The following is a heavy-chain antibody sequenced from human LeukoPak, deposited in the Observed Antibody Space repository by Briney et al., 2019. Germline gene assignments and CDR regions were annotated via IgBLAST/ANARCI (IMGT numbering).Heavy chain of an antibody. J-gene: IGHJ6*02. CDR2: INHSGST. CDR1: GGSFSGYY. Sequence: SETLSLTCTVYGGSFSGYYWSWIRQPPGKGLEGIGEINHSGSTNYNPSLKSRVTISVDTSKNQFSLKLSSVTAADTAVYYCARALGYCSSTSCPYYYYGMDVWGQGTTVTVSS. D-gene: IGHD2-2*01. V-gene: IGHV4-34*01. CDR3: ARALGYCSSTSCPYYYYGMDV.